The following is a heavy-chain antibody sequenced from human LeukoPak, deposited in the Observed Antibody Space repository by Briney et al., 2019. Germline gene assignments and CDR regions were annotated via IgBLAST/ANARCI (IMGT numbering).Heavy chain of an antibody. Sequence: SVKVSCKASGGTFSSYAISWVRQAPGQGLEWMGGIIPIFGTANYAQKFQGRVTITADESTSTAYMELSSLRSEDTAVYYCARALFNGVFTDAFDIWGQGTMVTVSS. CDR3: ARALFNGVFTDAFDI. J-gene: IGHJ3*02. CDR2: IIPIFGTA. D-gene: IGHD2-8*01. CDR1: GGTFSSYA. V-gene: IGHV1-69*13.